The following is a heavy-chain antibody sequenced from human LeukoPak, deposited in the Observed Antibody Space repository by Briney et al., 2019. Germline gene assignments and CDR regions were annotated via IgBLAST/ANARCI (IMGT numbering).Heavy chain of an antibody. V-gene: IGHV3-48*03. CDR3: ARAGITMVRGVIPPVDY. CDR2: ISSSGSTI. D-gene: IGHD3-10*01. CDR1: GFTFSSYE. Sequence: GGSLRLSCAASGFTFSSYEMNWVRQAPGKGLEWVSYISSSGSTIYYADSVKGRFTISRDNAKNSLYLQMNSLRAEDTAVYYCARAGITMVRGVIPPVDYWGQGTLVTVSS. J-gene: IGHJ4*02.